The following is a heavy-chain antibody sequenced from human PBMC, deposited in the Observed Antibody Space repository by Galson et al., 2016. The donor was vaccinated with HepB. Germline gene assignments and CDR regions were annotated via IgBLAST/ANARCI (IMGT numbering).Heavy chain of an antibody. CDR3: ARSRAVAGTDFYYYMMDV. Sequence: PALVKPTQTLTLTCTFSGFSLSTSEMCVSWIRQPPGKALEWLALIDWDGDEYSSTFLETRLTISKDTSKNQVVLTMTNMDPVNTATYYCARSRAVAGTDFYYYMMDVWGQGTPVTVSS. D-gene: IGHD6-19*01. CDR2: IDWDGDE. CDR1: GFSLSTSEMC. J-gene: IGHJ6*02. V-gene: IGHV2-70*01.